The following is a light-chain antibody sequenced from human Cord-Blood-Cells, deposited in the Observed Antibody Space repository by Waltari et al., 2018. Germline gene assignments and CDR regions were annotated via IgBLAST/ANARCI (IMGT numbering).Light chain of an antibody. J-gene: IGKJ2*01. V-gene: IGKV3-20*01. CDR1: QSVGSSY. Sequence: EIVLTQSPRTLSLSPGERATLSCRASQSVGSSYLAWYQQKPGQAPRLLIYGASSRATGIPDRFSGSGSGTDFTLTISRLEPEDFAVYYCQQYGSSPPNTFGQGTKLEIK. CDR3: QQYGSSPPNT. CDR2: GAS.